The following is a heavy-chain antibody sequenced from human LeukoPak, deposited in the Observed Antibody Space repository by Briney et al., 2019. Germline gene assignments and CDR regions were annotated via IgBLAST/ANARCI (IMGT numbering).Heavy chain of an antibody. CDR1: GFTFSSYA. V-gene: IGHV3-23*01. CDR2: ISGSGGST. D-gene: IGHD3-10*01. J-gene: IGHJ4*02. CDR3: AKVQIGGSGSYDFDY. Sequence: GGSLRLSCAASGFTFSSYAMSWVRQAPGKGLEWVSAISGSGGSTYYADSVRGRFTISRDNSKNTLYLQMNSLRAEDTAVYYCAKVQIGGSGSYDFDYWGQGTLVTVSS.